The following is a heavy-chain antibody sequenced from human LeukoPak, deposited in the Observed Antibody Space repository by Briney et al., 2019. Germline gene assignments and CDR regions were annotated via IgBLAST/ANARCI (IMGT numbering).Heavy chain of an antibody. CDR2: INHSGST. D-gene: IGHD5-12*01. CDR3: ARGQVEWLRFGIYGP. CDR1: GGSFSGYY. J-gene: IGHJ5*02. V-gene: IGHV4-34*01. Sequence: PSETLSLTCAVYGGSFSGYYWSWIRQPPGKGLEWIGEINHSGSTNYNPSLKSRVTISVDTSKNQFSPKLSSVTAADTAVYYCARGQVEWLRFGIYGPWGQGTLVTVSS.